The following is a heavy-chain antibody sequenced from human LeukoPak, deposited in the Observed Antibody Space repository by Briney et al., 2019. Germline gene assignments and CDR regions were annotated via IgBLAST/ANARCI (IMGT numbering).Heavy chain of an antibody. J-gene: IGHJ4*02. D-gene: IGHD2-21*02. CDR1: RFTFNTDT. Sequence: GGSLRLSCAASRFTFNTDTMNWVRQAPGKGLGWLSSISSSSSSKYYADSVRGRFIISRDNAKKSLYLQMNSLRAEDAAVYYCVRGDRRDFWGQGTLVTVSS. CDR2: ISSSSSSK. CDR3: VRGDRRDF. V-gene: IGHV3-21*01.